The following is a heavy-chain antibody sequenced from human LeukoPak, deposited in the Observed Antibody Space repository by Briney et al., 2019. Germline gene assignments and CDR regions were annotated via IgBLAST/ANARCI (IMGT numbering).Heavy chain of an antibody. Sequence: GGSLRLSCAASGFTFSSSWMHWVRQAPEKGLVWVSRINSDGSSTSYADSVKGRFTISRDNAKNTLFLQMNSLRVEDAAVYFCAKGSAAGRPYYFDYWGQGTLVTVSS. V-gene: IGHV3-74*01. D-gene: IGHD6-25*01. CDR3: AKGSAAGRPYYFDY. J-gene: IGHJ4*02. CDR2: INSDGSST. CDR1: GFTFSSSW.